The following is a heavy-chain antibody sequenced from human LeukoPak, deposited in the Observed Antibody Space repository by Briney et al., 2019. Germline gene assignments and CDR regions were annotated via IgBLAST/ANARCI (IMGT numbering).Heavy chain of an antibody. CDR1: GYTFTSYG. D-gene: IGHD3-9*01. J-gene: IGHJ6*03. CDR3: ARDGDILTGYYYYYYYYYMDV. V-gene: IGHV1-18*01. CDR2: ISAYNGNT. Sequence: SVKVSCKASGYTFTSYGISWVRQAPGQGLEWMGWISAYNGNTNYAQKLQGRVTMTTDTSTSTAYMELRSLRSDDTAVYYCARDGDILTGYYYYYYYYYMDVWGKGTTVTVSS.